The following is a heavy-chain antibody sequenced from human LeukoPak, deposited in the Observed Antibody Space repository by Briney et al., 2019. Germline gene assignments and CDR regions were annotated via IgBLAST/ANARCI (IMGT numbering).Heavy chain of an antibody. J-gene: IGHJ6*02. CDR1: GGTFSSYA. D-gene: IGHD3-10*01. V-gene: IGHV1-69*05. CDR2: IIPIFGTA. Sequence: SVKVSCKASGGTFSSYAISWVRQAPGQGLEWMGGIIPIFGTANYAQKFQGRVTITTDESTSTAYMELSSLRSGDTAVYYCATRTPLIRGIIRTYFYLGMDVWGQGTTVIVSS. CDR3: ATRTPLIRGIIRTYFYLGMDV.